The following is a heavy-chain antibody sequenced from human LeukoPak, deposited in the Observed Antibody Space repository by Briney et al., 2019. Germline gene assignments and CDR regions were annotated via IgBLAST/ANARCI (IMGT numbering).Heavy chain of an antibody. CDR3: ARDESSGYLHFDY. CDR1: GLTFSSSW. D-gene: IGHD3-22*01. Sequence: GGSLRLSCAVSGLTFSSSWMDWVRQAPGKGLEWVAVIWYDGSNKYYADSVKGRFTISRDNSKNTLYLQMNSLRAEDTAVYHCARDESSGYLHFDYWGQGTLVTVSS. J-gene: IGHJ4*02. V-gene: IGHV3-33*08. CDR2: IWYDGSNK.